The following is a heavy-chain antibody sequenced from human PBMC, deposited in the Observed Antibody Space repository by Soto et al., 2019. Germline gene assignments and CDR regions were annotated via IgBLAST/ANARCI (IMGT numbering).Heavy chain of an antibody. D-gene: IGHD2-2*01. Sequence: PGGSLRLSCAASGFTFRTFWMSWVRQAPGKGLEWVANIKEDGTEKNYADSVRGRFTISRDNTKNSLYLQMHSLRVEDTAVYHCARGVRLPAHFDSWGQGTLVTVSS. CDR3: ARGVRLPAHFDS. CDR2: IKEDGTEK. J-gene: IGHJ4*02. V-gene: IGHV3-7*03. CDR1: GFTFRTFW.